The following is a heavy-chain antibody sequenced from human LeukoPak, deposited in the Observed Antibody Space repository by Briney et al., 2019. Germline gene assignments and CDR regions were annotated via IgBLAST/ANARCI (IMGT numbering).Heavy chain of an antibody. CDR3: AKLDQWLVRY. D-gene: IGHD6-19*01. CDR2: ISGGGDST. J-gene: IGHJ4*02. V-gene: IGHV3-23*01. Sequence: GKSLRLSCAASGFTFSNYAMSWVRQAPGKGLEWVSTISGGGDSTYYADSVEGRCTISRDNSKNTLFLQMNSLRAEDTAIYYCAKLDQWLVRYWGQGTLVTVSS. CDR1: GFTFSNYA.